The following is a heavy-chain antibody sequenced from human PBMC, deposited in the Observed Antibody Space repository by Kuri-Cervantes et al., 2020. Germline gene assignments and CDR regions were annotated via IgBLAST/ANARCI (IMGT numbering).Heavy chain of an antibody. CDR1: GFTFGDYA. V-gene: IGHV3-7*03. CDR3: AKGFESWYPSWFDP. J-gene: IGHJ5*02. Sequence: GGSLRLSCTASGFTFGDYAMSWFRQAPGKGLEWVANIKQDGSEKYYVDSVKGRFTISRDNAKNTLYLRMNSLRAEDTAVYYCAKGFESWYPSWFDPWGQGTLVTVSS. D-gene: IGHD2-15*01. CDR2: IKQDGSEK.